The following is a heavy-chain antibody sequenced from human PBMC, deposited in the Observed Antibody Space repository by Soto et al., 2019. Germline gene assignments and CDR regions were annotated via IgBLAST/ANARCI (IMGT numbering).Heavy chain of an antibody. CDR1: GFTFSSYG. CDR3: AKRSSSGWYYFDY. V-gene: IGHV3-30*18. CDR2: ISYDGSNK. Sequence: PGGSLRLCCAASGFTFSSYGMHWVRQAPGKGLEWVAVISYDGSNKNYADSVKGRFTISRDNSKNTLYLQMNSLRADDTAVYYCAKRSSSGWYYFDYWGQGTLVTVSS. J-gene: IGHJ4*02. D-gene: IGHD6-19*01.